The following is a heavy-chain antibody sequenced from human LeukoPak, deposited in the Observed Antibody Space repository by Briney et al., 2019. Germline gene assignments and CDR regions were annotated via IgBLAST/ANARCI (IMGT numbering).Heavy chain of an antibody. CDR2: IIPILGPA. J-gene: IGHJ4*02. V-gene: IGHV1-69*04. CDR1: GGTFSSYA. D-gene: IGHD6-19*01. Sequence: ASVKVSCKASGGTFSSYAFSWVRQAPGQGLEWMGRIIPILGPADYAQKFQGRVTITADKSTSTAYMEVSSLRSEDTAVYYCARERSSSRPPFDYWGQGTVVTVSS. CDR3: ARERSSSRPPFDY.